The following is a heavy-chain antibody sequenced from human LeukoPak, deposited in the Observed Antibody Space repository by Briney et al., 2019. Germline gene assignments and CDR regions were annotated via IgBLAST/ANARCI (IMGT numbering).Heavy chain of an antibody. CDR3: ARHVWFGELLGY. J-gene: IGHJ4*02. CDR1: SYSISSGYY. D-gene: IGHD3-10*01. Sequence: KPSETLSLTCVVSSYSISSGYYWGWIRQPPGKGLEWNGSIDHSGNTFYNPSLKSRVTISVDTSKNQFSLKLSSVTAADTAVYYCARHVWFGELLGYWGQGTLVTVSS. CDR2: IDHSGNT. V-gene: IGHV4-38-2*01.